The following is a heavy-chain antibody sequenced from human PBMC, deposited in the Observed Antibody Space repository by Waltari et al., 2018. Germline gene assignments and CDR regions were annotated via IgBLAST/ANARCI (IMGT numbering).Heavy chain of an antibody. J-gene: IGHJ5*02. CDR1: GGSISSGGYS. CDR3: ARDQSGDYGWFDP. D-gene: IGHD4-17*01. Sequence: QLQLQESDSGLVKPSQTLSLTCAVSGGSISSGGYSWSWIRQPPGKGLEWIGYIYHSGSTYYNPSLKSRVTISVDRSKNQFSLKLSSVTAADTAVYYCARDQSGDYGWFDPWGQGTLVTVSS. V-gene: IGHV4-30-2*01. CDR2: IYHSGST.